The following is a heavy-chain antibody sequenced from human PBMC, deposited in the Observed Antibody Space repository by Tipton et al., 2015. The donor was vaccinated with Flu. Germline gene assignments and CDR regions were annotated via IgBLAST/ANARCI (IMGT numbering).Heavy chain of an antibody. Sequence: QLVQSGAEVKKPGGSLKISCKGSGYTFTNYWIGWVRQMPGKGVEWMGIIYPGDSDTRYSQSFKGQVTISADKSISTAYLQWNSLKASNTAMYYCARGQWLKWFDLWGRGTLVTVSS. CDR2: IYPGDSDT. CDR3: ARGQWLKWFDL. CDR1: GYTFTNYW. J-gene: IGHJ2*01. V-gene: IGHV5-51*03. D-gene: IGHD6-19*01.